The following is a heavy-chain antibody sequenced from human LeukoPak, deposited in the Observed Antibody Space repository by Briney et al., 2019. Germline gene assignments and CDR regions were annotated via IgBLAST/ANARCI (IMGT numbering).Heavy chain of an antibody. V-gene: IGHV3-23*01. Sequence: GGSLRLSCAASGFPFSSHWLSWFRQSPGKGLEWVSSISGTGGSTYYADSVKGRFTISRDNSNNTLFLQMNSLRAEDTAVYYCAKVRTGHYFDYWGQGTLVTVSS. D-gene: IGHD1-1*01. CDR2: ISGTGGST. CDR1: GFPFSSHW. CDR3: AKVRTGHYFDY. J-gene: IGHJ4*02.